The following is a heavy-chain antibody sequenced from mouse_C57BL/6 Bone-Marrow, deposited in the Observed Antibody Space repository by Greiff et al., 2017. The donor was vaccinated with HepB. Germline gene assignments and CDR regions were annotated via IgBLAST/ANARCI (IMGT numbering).Heavy chain of an antibody. Sequence: QVQLKESGAELVKPGASVKISCKASGYAFSSYWMNWVKQRPGKGLEWIGQIYPGDGDTNYNGKFKGKATLTADKSSSTAYMQLSSLTSEDSAVYFCARGGPPYYAMDYWGQGTSVTVSS. J-gene: IGHJ4*01. CDR2: IYPGDGDT. CDR1: GYAFSSYW. V-gene: IGHV1-80*01. CDR3: ARGGPPYYAMDY.